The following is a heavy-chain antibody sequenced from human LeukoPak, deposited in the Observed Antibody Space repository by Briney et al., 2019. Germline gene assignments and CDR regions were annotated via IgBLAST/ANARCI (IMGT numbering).Heavy chain of an antibody. V-gene: IGHV3-66*01. CDR3: ARDRSIPLDY. D-gene: IGHD2-21*01. CDR1: GFTVSSNY. CDR2: IYSGGAT. J-gene: IGHJ4*02. Sequence: GGSLRLSCAASGFTVSSNYMSWVRQAPGKGLEWVSIIYSGGATFYAESVKGRFTISRDNAKNSLYLQMNSLRAEDTAVYYCARDRSIPLDYWGQGTLVTVSS.